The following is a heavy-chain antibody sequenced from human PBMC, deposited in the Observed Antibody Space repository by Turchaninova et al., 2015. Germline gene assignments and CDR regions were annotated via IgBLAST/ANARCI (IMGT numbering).Heavy chain of an antibody. V-gene: IGHV3-48*03. CDR2: ISSRGDTI. CDR3: SRGCLESHPYYGLDV. CDR1: GFTFQNYE. J-gene: IGHJ6*02. D-gene: IGHD5/OR15-5a*01. Sequence: LGESGGGLVQPGHPLRLSCAASGFTFQNYEINWVRQAPEKGLEWVSFISSRGDTIYYADSVKGRFTISRDNAKNSLYLQMNSLRADDTSVYSCSRGCLESHPYYGLDVWGQGTKVTV.